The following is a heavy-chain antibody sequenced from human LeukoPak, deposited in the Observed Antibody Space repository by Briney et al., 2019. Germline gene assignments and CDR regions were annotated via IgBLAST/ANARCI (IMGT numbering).Heavy chain of an antibody. D-gene: IGHD3-16*01. Sequence: SETLSLTCTVSGGSISSYYWSWIRQPPGKGLEWIGYIYYSGSTNYNPSLKSRVTISVDTSKNQFSLKLSSVTAADTAVYYCARASPFADSGPYYYYGMDVWGQGTTVTVSS. J-gene: IGHJ6*02. V-gene: IGHV4-59*01. CDR1: GGSISSYY. CDR2: IYYSGST. CDR3: ARASPFADSGPYYYYGMDV.